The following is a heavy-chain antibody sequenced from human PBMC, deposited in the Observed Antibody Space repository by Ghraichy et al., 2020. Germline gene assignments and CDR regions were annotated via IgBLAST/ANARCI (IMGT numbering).Heavy chain of an antibody. CDR3: ARVIAVAGLYYYYGMDV. Sequence: SETLSLTCTVSGGSISSYYWSWIRQPPGKGLEWIGYIYYSGSTNYNPSLKSRVTISVDTSKNQFSLKLSSVTAADTAVYYCARVIAVAGLYYYYGMDVWGQGTTVTVSS. V-gene: IGHV4-59*01. CDR2: IYYSGST. D-gene: IGHD6-19*01. J-gene: IGHJ6*02. CDR1: GGSISSYY.